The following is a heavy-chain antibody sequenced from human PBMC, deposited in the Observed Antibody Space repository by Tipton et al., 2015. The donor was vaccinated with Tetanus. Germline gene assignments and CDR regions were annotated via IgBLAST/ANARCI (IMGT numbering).Heavy chain of an antibody. CDR2: ISYDGSNK. V-gene: IGHV3-30-3*01. CDR1: GFTFNNYA. CDR3: ARGPYHYGDYYFDY. D-gene: IGHD4-17*01. J-gene: IGHJ4*02. Sequence: RSLRLSRAASGFTFNNYAMHWVRQAPGKGLEWVAVISYDGSNKYDAESVKGRLTISRDNSNNTLYVQMDSLRAEDTAVYYCARGPYHYGDYYFDYWGRGTLVTVSS.